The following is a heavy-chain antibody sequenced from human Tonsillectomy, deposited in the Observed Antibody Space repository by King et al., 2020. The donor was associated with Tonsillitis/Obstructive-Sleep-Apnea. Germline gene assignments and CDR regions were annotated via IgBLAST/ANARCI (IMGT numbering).Heavy chain of an antibody. J-gene: IGHJ4*02. CDR1: GFTFSDSH. Sequence: VQLVESGGGLVQPGGSLKLSCAASGFTFSDSHMHWVRQAPGKGLEWVGHVRRKAENFATAYAASVKGRFTISRDESKDTLYLEMNSLKIEDTAVYYCSRQTNCCHDFWGQGTRVTVSS. CDR2: VRRKAENFAT. D-gene: IGHD1-1*01. CDR3: SRQTNCCHDF. V-gene: IGHV3-73*01.